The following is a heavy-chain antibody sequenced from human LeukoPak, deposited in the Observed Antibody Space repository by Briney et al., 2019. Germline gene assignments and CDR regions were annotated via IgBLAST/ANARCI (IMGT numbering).Heavy chain of an antibody. Sequence: PSEALSLTCTVSGVSISSSNSYWGWIRQPPGKGLEWIGSIYYSGNTYYNASLKSQVSISIDTSKNQFSLRLTSVTAADTAVYYCARSPLFYYYGSGNYFDYWGQGTLVTVSS. CDR1: GVSISSSNSY. CDR3: ARSPLFYYYGSGNYFDY. D-gene: IGHD3-10*01. V-gene: IGHV4-39*07. CDR2: IYYSGNT. J-gene: IGHJ4*02.